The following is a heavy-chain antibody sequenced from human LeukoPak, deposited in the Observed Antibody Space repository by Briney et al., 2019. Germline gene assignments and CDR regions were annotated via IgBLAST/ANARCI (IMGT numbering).Heavy chain of an antibody. D-gene: IGHD3-3*01. CDR1: GGSISSGGYY. V-gene: IGHV4-39*01. J-gene: IGHJ3*02. CDR2: IYYSGST. CDR3: ARLISWGVVITDDAFDI. Sequence: SETLSLTCTVSGGSISSGGYYWSWIRQHPGKGLEWIGYIYYSGSTYYNPSLKSRVTISVDTSKNQFSLKLSSVTAADTAVYYCARLISWGVVITDDAFDIWGQGTMVTVSS.